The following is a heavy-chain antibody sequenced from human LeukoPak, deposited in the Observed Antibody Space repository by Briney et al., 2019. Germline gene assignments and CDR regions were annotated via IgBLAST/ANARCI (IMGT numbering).Heavy chain of an antibody. Sequence: GGSLRLSCAASGFAFSSYWMSWVRQAPGKGLEWVANIKQDGSEKYYVDSVKGRFTISRDNAKNSLYLQMNSLRAEDTAVYYCARDKDSWDYGDFYDNWGQGTLVTVSS. D-gene: IGHD4-17*01. CDR3: ARDKDSWDYGDFYDN. CDR1: GFAFSSYW. J-gene: IGHJ4*02. CDR2: IKQDGSEK. V-gene: IGHV3-7*01.